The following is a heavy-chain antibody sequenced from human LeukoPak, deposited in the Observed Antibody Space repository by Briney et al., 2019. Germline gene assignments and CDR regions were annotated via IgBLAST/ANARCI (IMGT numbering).Heavy chain of an antibody. CDR1: GGTFSSYA. V-gene: IGHV1-69*01. CDR2: IIPIFGTA. J-gene: IGHJ5*02. D-gene: IGHD5-24*01. CDR3: ARDQRWLQINWFDP. Sequence: SVTVSCKASGGTFSSYAISWVRQAPGQGLEWMGGIIPIFGTANYAQKFQGRVTITADESTSTAYMELSSLRSEDTAVYYCARDQRWLQINWFDPWGQGTLVTVSS.